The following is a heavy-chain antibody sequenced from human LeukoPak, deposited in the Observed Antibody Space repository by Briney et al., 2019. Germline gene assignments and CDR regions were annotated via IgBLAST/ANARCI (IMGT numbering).Heavy chain of an antibody. V-gene: IGHV3-74*01. J-gene: IGHJ4*02. CDR1: GFTFSSYW. CDR2: INSDGSST. D-gene: IGHD5-18*01. Sequence: GGPLRLSCAASGFTFSSYWMHWVRQAPGKGLVWVSRINSDGSSTSYADSVKGRFTISRDNAKNTLYLQMNSLRAEDTAVYYCARSLRRGYSYGYYFDYWGQGTLVTVSS. CDR3: ARSLRRGYSYGYYFDY.